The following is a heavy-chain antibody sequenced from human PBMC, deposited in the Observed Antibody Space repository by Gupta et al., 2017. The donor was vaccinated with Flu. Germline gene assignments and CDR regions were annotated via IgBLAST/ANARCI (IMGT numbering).Heavy chain of an antibody. D-gene: IGHD2-15*01. J-gene: IGHJ4*02. CDR2: IKRKTDGGTT. CDR1: GFTFINAW. CDR3: TTLPYTYCSGGSCPYPTPDY. V-gene: IGHV3-15*01. Sequence: EVQMVESGGGLVKHGGSLRLSCAASGFTFINAWMRWFRQAAAKGLQWVGRIKRKTDGGTTDYAAPVKCRFTISRDDSKNTLYLQMNSLKTEDTAVYYCTTLPYTYCSGGSCPYPTPDYWGQGTLVTVSS.